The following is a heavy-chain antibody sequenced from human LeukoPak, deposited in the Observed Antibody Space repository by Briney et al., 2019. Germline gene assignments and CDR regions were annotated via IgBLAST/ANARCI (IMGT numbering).Heavy chain of an antibody. CDR1: GNSFSGYY. D-gene: IGHD5-18*01. CDR3: ARGVNNYGYGFYFDY. CDR2: LYYSGST. J-gene: IGHJ4*02. V-gene: IGHV4-59*01. Sequence: SETLSLTCTVSGNSFSGYYWTWIRQPPGKGLEWIGYLYYSGSTNYNPSLKSRVTISVDTSKNQFSLKLTSVTAADTAVYFCARGVNNYGYGFYFDYWGQGTLVTVSS.